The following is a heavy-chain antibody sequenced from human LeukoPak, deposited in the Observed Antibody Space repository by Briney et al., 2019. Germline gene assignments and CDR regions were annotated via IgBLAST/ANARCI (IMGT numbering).Heavy chain of an antibody. CDR1: GFTFSTYP. CDR3: AKVLALTEHYWYGMDV. Sequence: GGSLRLSCAASGFTFSTYPMIWIRQAPGKGLEWVSGISDSGSRTYYADNVKGRFTVSRDNSKNTVFPQMNSLRADDTAVYYCAKVLALTEHYWYGMDVWGQGATVTVSS. V-gene: IGHV3-23*01. CDR2: ISDSGSRT. J-gene: IGHJ6*02.